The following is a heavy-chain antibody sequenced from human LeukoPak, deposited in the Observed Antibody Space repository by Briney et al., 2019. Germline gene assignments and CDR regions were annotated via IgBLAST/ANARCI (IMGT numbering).Heavy chain of an antibody. J-gene: IGHJ4*02. CDR1: GGSISNGDYY. V-gene: IGHV4-30-4*01. D-gene: IGHD4-17*01. Sequence: SQTLSLTCTVSGGSISNGDYYGSWIRQPPGKDLEWIGYIYYSGSAYYNPSLQSRVTISVDTSKNQFSLKLSSVTAADTAVYYCAKYGDYPFDYWGQGTLVTVSS. CDR3: AKYGDYPFDY. CDR2: IYYSGSA.